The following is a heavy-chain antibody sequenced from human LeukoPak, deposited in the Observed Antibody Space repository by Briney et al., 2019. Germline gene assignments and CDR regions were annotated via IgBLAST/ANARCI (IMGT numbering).Heavy chain of an antibody. CDR3: ARRRPEAFDI. Sequence: SSETLSLTCTVSGRSISSYYWNWIRQPPGKGLEWIGYIYTSGSTNYNPSLKSRVTISLDTSKNQFSLKLSSVTAADTAVYYCARRRPEAFDIWRQGTMVTVSS. V-gene: IGHV4-4*09. CDR1: GRSISSYY. CDR2: IYTSGST. J-gene: IGHJ3*02.